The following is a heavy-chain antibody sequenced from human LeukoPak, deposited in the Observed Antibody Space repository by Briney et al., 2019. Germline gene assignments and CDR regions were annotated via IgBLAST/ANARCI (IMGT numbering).Heavy chain of an antibody. CDR1: GFTFSSYD. J-gene: IGHJ4*02. D-gene: IGHD6-19*01. CDR2: IGGGGTP. V-gene: IGHV3-23*01. CDR3: AKDDHGGSGWRDYFDQ. Sequence: GGSLRLSCAASGFTFSSYDMSWVRQAPGRGLEGVSAIGGGGTPYYADSVKGRFTISRDNSKNTLYLQMNSLRAEDTAVYCCAKDDHGGSGWRDYFDQWGQGTLVTVSS.